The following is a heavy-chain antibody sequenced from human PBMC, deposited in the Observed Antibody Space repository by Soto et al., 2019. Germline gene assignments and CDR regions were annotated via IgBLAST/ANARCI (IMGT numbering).Heavy chain of an antibody. V-gene: IGHV5-10-1*01. CDR2: FDPTNSYT. Sequence: GESLKISCKGSGYSFTSYWITWVRHMPGKGLEWMRYFDPTNSYTKYSPSFQGHVTISVDKSISTAYLQWSSLKASDTATYYCVRHDWGEYISGFDYWGQGTLVTVSS. J-gene: IGHJ4*02. CDR1: GYSFTSYW. D-gene: IGHD4-17*01. CDR3: VRHDWGEYISGFDY.